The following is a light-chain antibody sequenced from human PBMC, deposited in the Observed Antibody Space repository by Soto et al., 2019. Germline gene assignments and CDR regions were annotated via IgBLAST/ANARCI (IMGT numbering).Light chain of an antibody. V-gene: IGLV2-8*01. CDR2: EVS. Sequence: QSVPTQPPSASGSPGQSVTIPCTGTSSDVGDYNYVSWYQQHPGKVPKLLIYEVSKRPSGVPDRFSGSKSGNTASLTVSGLQAEDEADYYCAAWDDSLNGFYVFGTGTKVTVL. CDR3: AAWDDSLNGFYV. J-gene: IGLJ1*01. CDR1: SSDVGDYNY.